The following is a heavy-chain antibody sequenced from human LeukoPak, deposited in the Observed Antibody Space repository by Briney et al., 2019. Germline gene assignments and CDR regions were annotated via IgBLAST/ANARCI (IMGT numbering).Heavy chain of an antibody. CDR3: ARVGYSYGHYFDY. D-gene: IGHD5-18*01. CDR1: RFTFSSYW. V-gene: IGHV3-7*01. J-gene: IGHJ4*02. Sequence: GGSLRLSCAASRFTFSSYWMSWVRQAPGKGLEWVANIKQDGSEKYYVDSVKGRFTISRDNAKNSLYLQMNSLRAEDTAVYYCARVGYSYGHYFDYWGQGTLVTVSS. CDR2: IKQDGSEK.